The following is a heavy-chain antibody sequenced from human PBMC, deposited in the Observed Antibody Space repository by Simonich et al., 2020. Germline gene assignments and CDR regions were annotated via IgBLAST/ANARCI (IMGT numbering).Heavy chain of an antibody. CDR3: TKGLTGDTNY. J-gene: IGHJ4*02. CDR1: GFTFSNAW. V-gene: IGHV3-15*01. Sequence: EVQLVESGGGLVKPGGSLRLFCAASGFTFSNAWMSWVRQDPGEGLEWVGRIKSKTDGGTTDYAAPVKGRFTISRDDSKNTLYLQMNSLKTEDTAVYYCTKGLTGDTNYWGQGTLVTVSS. CDR2: IKSKTDGGTT. D-gene: IGHD1-20*01.